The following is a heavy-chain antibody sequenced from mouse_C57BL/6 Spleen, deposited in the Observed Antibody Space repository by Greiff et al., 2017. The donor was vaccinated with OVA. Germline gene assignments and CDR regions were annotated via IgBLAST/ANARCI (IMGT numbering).Heavy chain of an antibody. V-gene: IGHV5-4*01. J-gene: IGHJ1*03. CDR2: ISDGGSYT. CDR3: AREWVATPNDWYFDV. Sequence: EVKLEESGGGLVKPGGSLKLSCAASGFTFSSYAMSWVRQTPEKRLEWVATISDGGSYTYYPDNVKGRFTISRDNAKNNLYLQMSHLKSEDTAMYYCAREWVATPNDWYFDVWGTGTTVTVSS. D-gene: IGHD1-1*02. CDR1: GFTFSSYA.